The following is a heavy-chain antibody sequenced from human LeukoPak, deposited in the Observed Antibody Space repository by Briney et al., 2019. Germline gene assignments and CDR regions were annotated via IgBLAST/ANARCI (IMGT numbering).Heavy chain of an antibody. CDR1: GYLFNTYG. CDR2: IGTYNGSA. D-gene: IGHD3-9*01. J-gene: IGHJ4*02. Sequence: ASVKVSCKASGYLFNTYGMSWVRQAPGQGLEWMGWIGTYNGSANYAQKFQGRVTMTTDTSTSTAYMQLRSLRSDDTAVYFCARGDIMTGSFFDYWGQGTLVTVSS. CDR3: ARGDIMTGSFFDY. V-gene: IGHV1-18*01.